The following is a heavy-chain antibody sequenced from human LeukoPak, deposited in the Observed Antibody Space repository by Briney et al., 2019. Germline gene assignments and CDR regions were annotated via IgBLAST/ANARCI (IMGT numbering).Heavy chain of an antibody. V-gene: IGHV1-8*01. CDR1: GYTFTSYD. J-gene: IGHJ4*02. Sequence: ASVKVSCKASGYTFTSYDINWVRQATGQGLEWMGWMNPNSGNTGYAQKFQGRVTVTRDTSTSTVHMELSGLRSEDTAVYYCARDQEGFDYWGQGTLVTVSS. CDR2: MNPNSGNT. CDR3: ARDQEGFDY.